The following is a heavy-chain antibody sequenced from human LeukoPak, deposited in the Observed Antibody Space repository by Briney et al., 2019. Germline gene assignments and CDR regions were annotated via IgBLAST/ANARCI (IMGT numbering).Heavy chain of an antibody. V-gene: IGHV3-33*01. CDR3: AREPTPLRNFDY. Sequence: GGSLRLSCAASGFTFSSYGMHWVRQAPGKGLEWVAVIWYDGSNKYYADSVKGRFTISRDNSKNTLYLQMNSLRAEDTAVYYCAREPTPLRNFDYWGQGTLVTVSS. J-gene: IGHJ4*02. CDR2: IWYDGSNK. CDR1: GFTFSSYG.